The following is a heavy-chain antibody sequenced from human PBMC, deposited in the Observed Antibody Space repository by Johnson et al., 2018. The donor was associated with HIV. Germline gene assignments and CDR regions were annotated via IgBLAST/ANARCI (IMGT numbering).Heavy chain of an antibody. Sequence: QVQLVESGGGVVQPGRSLRLSCSASGFSFTDYGIHWVRQAPGKGLEWVTVISYDGSQTYYADSVKGRFIISRDNSKNTLFLQMNSLRPEDTAVYYCARDGGSGSAFYIWGQGTMVIVSS. V-gene: IGHV3-30*03. CDR2: ISYDGSQT. CDR3: ARDGGSGSAFYI. D-gene: IGHD3-10*01. CDR1: GFSFTDYG. J-gene: IGHJ3*02.